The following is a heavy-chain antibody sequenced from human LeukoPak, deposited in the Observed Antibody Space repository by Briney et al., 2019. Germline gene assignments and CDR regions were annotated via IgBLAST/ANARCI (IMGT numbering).Heavy chain of an antibody. J-gene: IGHJ6*03. CDR3: ARDTPIEYSSSRQDYYYYMDV. D-gene: IGHD6-6*01. CDR2: IYYSGST. Sequence: PSETLSLTCTVSGGSISSYYWSWIRQPPGKGLEWIGYIYYSGSTNYNPSLKSRVTISVDTSKNQFSLKLSSVTAADTAVYYCARDTPIEYSSSRQDYYYYMDVWGKGTTVTVSS. CDR1: GGSISSYY. V-gene: IGHV4-59*01.